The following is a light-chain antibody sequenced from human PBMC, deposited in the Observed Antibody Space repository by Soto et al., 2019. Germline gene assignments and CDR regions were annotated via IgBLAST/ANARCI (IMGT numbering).Light chain of an antibody. CDR1: QSVNNNY. J-gene: IGKJ4*01. Sequence: EIVLMQSPGTLSLSPGEGATLSCRASQSVNNNYLAWYQQRPGQAPTVLIFDTSRRASGIPDRFSGSGSGTDFTLTITRLEPEDFAVYFCQQYGVSPATFGGGTKVDIK. V-gene: IGKV3-20*01. CDR2: DTS. CDR3: QQYGVSPAT.